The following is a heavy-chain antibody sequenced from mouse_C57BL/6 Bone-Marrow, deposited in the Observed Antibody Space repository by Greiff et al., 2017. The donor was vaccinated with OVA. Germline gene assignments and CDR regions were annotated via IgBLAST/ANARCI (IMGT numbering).Heavy chain of an antibody. Sequence: EVQVVESGGGLVQPGASLKLSCESNEYEFPSHDMSWVRQTPEKRLELVAAINSDGGSTYYPDTMERRFIISRNNTKKTLYLQMNSLRAEDTALYYCARLELGGSFAYWGQGTLVTVSA. CDR3: ARLELGGSFAY. J-gene: IGHJ3*01. V-gene: IGHV5-2*01. CDR1: EYEFPSHD. CDR2: INSDGGST. D-gene: IGHD4-1*01.